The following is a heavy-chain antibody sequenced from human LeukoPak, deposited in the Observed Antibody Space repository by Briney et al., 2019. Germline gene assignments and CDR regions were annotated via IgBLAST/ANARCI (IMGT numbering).Heavy chain of an antibody. CDR3: AKGYSYYDFWSGSFDP. Sequence: GGSLRLSCAAPGFTFSSYGMHWVRQAPGKGLEWVSAISGSGGSTYYADSVKGRFTISRDNSKNTLYLQMNSLRAEDTAVYYCAKGYSYYDFWSGSFDPWGQGTLVTVSS. V-gene: IGHV3-23*01. CDR2: ISGSGGST. J-gene: IGHJ5*02. CDR1: GFTFSSYG. D-gene: IGHD3-3*01.